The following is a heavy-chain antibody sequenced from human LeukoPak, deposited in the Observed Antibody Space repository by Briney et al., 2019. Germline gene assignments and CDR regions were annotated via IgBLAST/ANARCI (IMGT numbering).Heavy chain of an antibody. D-gene: IGHD4-11*01. V-gene: IGHV4-59*12. CDR1: GGSIGNFY. J-gene: IGHJ3*02. CDR3: AGDYGNYEGTFDI. Sequence: SETLSLTCTVSGGSIGNFYWGWIRQPPGKGLEWIGYIYYSGITKYNPSLKSRVTISVDTSKNQFSLKLTSVTAADTAVYYCAGDYGNYEGTFDIWGQGRMVTVSS. CDR2: IYYSGIT.